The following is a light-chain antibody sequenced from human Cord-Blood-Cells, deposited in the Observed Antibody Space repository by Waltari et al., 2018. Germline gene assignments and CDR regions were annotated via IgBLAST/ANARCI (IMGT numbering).Light chain of an antibody. CDR2: GAS. J-gene: IGKJ4*01. V-gene: IGKV3-15*01. Sequence: EIVMTQSPATLPVPPGEIAPLSCRASQSVSCNLTWYQQKPGQAPRLLIYGASTMSTGIPARFSGSGSGTEFTLTISSLQSEDFAIYYCQQYNSWPLTFGEGTKVEIK. CDR3: QQYNSWPLT. CDR1: QSVSCN.